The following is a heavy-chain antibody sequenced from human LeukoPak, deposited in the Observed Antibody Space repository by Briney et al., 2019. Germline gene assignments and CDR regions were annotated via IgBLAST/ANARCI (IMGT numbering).Heavy chain of an antibody. CDR2: INTDGSST. CDR1: GFTFSSYW. CDR3: ARDKVTIFGVAPGY. D-gene: IGHD3-3*01. Sequence: PGGSLRLSCAASGFTFSSYWMHWVRQAPGKGLVWVSRINTDGSSTGYADSVKGRFTISRDNAKNTLYLQMNSLRAEDTAVYYCARDKVTIFGVAPGYWGQGTLVTVSS. V-gene: IGHV3-74*01. J-gene: IGHJ4*02.